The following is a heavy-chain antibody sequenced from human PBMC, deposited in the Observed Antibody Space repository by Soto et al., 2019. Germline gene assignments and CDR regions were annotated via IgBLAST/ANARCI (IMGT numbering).Heavy chain of an antibody. J-gene: IGHJ4*02. CDR1: GFDFGDYY. CDR2: IDSGDGTT. D-gene: IGHD6-13*01. V-gene: IGHV3-11*01. CDR3: VRPYYSSSWFPFDR. Sequence: LRLSCTGSGFDFGDYYMSWIRQAPGKGLEWVSYIDSGDGTTYYTDSVKGRFTISRDNAKRTVYLQMSSLRVEDTALYYCVRPYYSSSWFPFDRWGQGTLVTVSS.